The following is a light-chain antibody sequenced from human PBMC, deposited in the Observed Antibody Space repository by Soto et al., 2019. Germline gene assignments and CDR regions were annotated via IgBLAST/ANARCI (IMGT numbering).Light chain of an antibody. V-gene: IGKV1-12*01. CDR3: MQALQTPT. J-gene: IGKJ1*01. CDR1: QDISSW. Sequence: IQLTQSPSSVSASVGDKVTITCRASQDISSWLAWYQQKPGKAPKLLIYPASSLQGGVPSRFSGSGSGTDFTLKISRVEAEDVGVYYCMQALQTPTFGQGTKVDIK. CDR2: PAS.